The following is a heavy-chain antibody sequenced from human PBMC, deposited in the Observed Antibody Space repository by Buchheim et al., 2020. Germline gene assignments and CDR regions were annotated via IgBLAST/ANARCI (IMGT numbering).Heavy chain of an antibody. CDR2: ISYDGSNK. J-gene: IGHJ3*02. CDR1: GFTFSSYA. Sequence: QVQLVESGGGVVQPGRSLRLSCAASGFTFSSYAMHWVRQAPGKGLEWVAVISYDGSNKYYADSMKGRFTISRDNSKNTLYLQMNSLRAEDTAVYYCARTSGSYGFDAFDIWGQGT. CDR3: ARTSGSYGFDAFDI. V-gene: IGHV3-30-3*01. D-gene: IGHD1-26*01.